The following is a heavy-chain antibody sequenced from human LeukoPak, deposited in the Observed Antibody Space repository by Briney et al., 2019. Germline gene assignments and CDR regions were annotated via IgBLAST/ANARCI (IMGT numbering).Heavy chain of an antibody. Sequence: PGGSLRFSCAASGFTFSAYHINWVRQAPGKGLEWISYISTTGTTIHYADSVKGRFAISRDNAKSSLYLQMNSLRDEDTAVYYCARVWQDYSGVDYWGQGTLVTVSS. D-gene: IGHD2-21*01. CDR1: GFTFSAYH. J-gene: IGHJ4*02. CDR3: ARVWQDYSGVDY. CDR2: ISTTGTTI. V-gene: IGHV3-48*02.